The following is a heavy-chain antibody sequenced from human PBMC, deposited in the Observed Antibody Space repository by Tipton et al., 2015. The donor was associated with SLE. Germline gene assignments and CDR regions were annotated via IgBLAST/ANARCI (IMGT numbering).Heavy chain of an antibody. CDR1: GGSISSHY. Sequence: TLSLTCTVSGGSISSHYWSWIRQPPGKGLEWIGYIYYSGSTDYNPTLKSRVTISVETSKNQFSLKLSSVIAADTAVYYCARVGAASSHDYWGQGILVTVSS. CDR2: IYYSGST. V-gene: IGHV4-59*11. CDR3: ARVGAASSHDY. D-gene: IGHD1-26*01. J-gene: IGHJ4*02.